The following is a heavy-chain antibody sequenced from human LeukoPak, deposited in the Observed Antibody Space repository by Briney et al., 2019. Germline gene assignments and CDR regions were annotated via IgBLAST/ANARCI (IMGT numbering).Heavy chain of an antibody. Sequence: GGSLRLSCAASEFTFSSYGMSWVRQAPGKGLEWVANIKQDGSEKYYVDSVKGRFTISRDNAKNSLYLQMNSLRAEDTAVYYCARDDSSGASFDYWGQGTLVTVSS. V-gene: IGHV3-7*03. CDR3: ARDDSSGASFDY. D-gene: IGHD3-22*01. CDR2: IKQDGSEK. CDR1: EFTFSSYG. J-gene: IGHJ4*02.